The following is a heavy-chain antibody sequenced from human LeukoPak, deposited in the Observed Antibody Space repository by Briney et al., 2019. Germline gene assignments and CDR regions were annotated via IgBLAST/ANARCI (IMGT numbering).Heavy chain of an antibody. CDR2: INPNSGGT. J-gene: IGHJ4*02. CDR3: ARDRGQQQLPNSDY. Sequence: GASVKVSRKASGYTFTGYYMHWVRQAPGQGLEWMGWINPNSGGTNYAQKFQGRVTMTRDTSISTAYMELSRLRSDDTAVYYCARDRGQQQLPNSDYWGQGTLVTVSS. V-gene: IGHV1-2*02. CDR1: GYTFTGYY. D-gene: IGHD6-13*01.